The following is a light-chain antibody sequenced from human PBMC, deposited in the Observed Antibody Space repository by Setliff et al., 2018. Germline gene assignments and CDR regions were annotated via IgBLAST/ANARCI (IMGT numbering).Light chain of an antibody. CDR1: SSDVSGYNY. CDR2: DVS. Sequence: QSALAQPRSVSGSPGRSVTISCTGTSSDVSGYNYVSWYQQHPGKAPKLMIYDVSKRPSGVPDRFSGSKSGYTASLTISGLQTEDEADYYCCSYAGSYTLIFGGGTK. CDR3: CSYAGSYTLI. V-gene: IGLV2-11*01. J-gene: IGLJ2*01.